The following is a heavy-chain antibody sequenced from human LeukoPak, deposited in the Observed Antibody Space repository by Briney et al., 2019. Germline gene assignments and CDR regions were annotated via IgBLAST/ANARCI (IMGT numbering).Heavy chain of an antibody. CDR2: ITRGSSYI. J-gene: IGHJ4*02. D-gene: IGHD2-2*01. CDR1: GFTFSSYS. Sequence: PGGSLRLSCAASGFTFSSYSMNWVRQAPGKGLEWISSITRGSSYIYYADSVKGRFTISRDNAKNSLYLHMDSLRAEDTAVYYCARGLLEVGAPAASDCWGQGTLVTVSS. V-gene: IGHV3-21*01. CDR3: ARGLLEVGAPAASDC.